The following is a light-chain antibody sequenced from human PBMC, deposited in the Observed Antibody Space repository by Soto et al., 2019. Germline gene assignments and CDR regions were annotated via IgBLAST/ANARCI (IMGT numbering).Light chain of an antibody. J-gene: IGKJ1*01. Sequence: IVMTQSPATLSVSPGESATLSCRASQNIYYNVAWYQHRPGQAPRLLIYRASTRATGVPARFSGSGSGTEFTLTISSLQSEDFTVYSCLQYHNLWAFXQGTKV. V-gene: IGKV3-15*01. CDR1: QNIYYN. CDR3: LQYHNLWA. CDR2: RAS.